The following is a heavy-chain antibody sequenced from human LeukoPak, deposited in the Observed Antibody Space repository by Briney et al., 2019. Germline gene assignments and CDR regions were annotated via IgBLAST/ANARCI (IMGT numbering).Heavy chain of an antibody. Sequence: GGSLRLSCAASGFTFSSFAMTWVRQAPGKGLEWVSGFDGNGPNTYYADSVKGRWTISRDNSRNTLYLEMNSLRAEDTAVYYCARDGYCSSTSCFDYWGQGTLVTVSS. J-gene: IGHJ4*02. CDR1: GFTFSSFA. CDR3: ARDGYCSSTSCFDY. V-gene: IGHV3-23*01. D-gene: IGHD2-2*01. CDR2: FDGNGPNT.